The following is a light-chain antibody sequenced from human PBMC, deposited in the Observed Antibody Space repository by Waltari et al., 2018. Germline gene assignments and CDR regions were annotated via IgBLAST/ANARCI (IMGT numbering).Light chain of an antibody. Sequence: EIVLTQSPATLSLSPGERATLSCRASQTVRSFLAWYQQKPGQAPRLLILDASSRAPGIPAKFRGSGSGTDFTLTVSNLEPEDFAVYYCLQRSNWPYTFGQGTRVEIK. CDR2: DAS. J-gene: IGKJ2*01. V-gene: IGKV3-11*01. CDR1: QTVRSF. CDR3: LQRSNWPYT.